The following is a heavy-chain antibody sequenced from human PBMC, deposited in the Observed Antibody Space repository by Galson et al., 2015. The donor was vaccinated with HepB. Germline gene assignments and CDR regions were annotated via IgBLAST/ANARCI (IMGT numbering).Heavy chain of an antibody. D-gene: IGHD3-10*01. J-gene: IGHJ6*02. CDR3: VRDKVLDVPGDYSYYGMDV. CDR2: TFYRSQWYN. CDR1: GDSVSSTGAA. Sequence: CAISGDSVSSTGAAWNWIRQSPSRGLEWLGRTFYRSQWYNDYAVSVKGRIAIEADTSKNHFSLQLNSVTPEDAAVYYCVRDKVLDVPGDYSYYGMDVWGQGTTVTVSS. V-gene: IGHV6-1*01.